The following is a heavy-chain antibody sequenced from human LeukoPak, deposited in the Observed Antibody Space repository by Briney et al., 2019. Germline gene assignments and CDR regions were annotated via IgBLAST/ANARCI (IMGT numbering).Heavy chain of an antibody. V-gene: IGHV3-74*01. D-gene: IGHD5/OR15-5a*01. CDR3: ARGVSGTGPDI. J-gene: IGHJ3*02. Sequence: GGSLRLSCAASGFTFSSYWMHWVRQAPGKGLVWVSRIKTDGSSTDYADSVKGRFTISRDNAKNTMYLPMNSLRAEDTAVYYCARGVSGTGPDIWGLGTMVTVSS. CDR2: IKTDGSST. CDR1: GFTFSSYW.